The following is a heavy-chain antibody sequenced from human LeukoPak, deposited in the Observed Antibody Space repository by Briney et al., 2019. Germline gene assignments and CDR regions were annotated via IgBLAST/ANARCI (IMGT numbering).Heavy chain of an antibody. CDR2: IYHSGST. CDR3: ARGVVPAANYYFDY. CDR1: GYSISSGYY. D-gene: IGHD2-2*01. V-gene: IGHV4-38-2*02. Sequence: TSETLSLTCTVSGYSISSGYYWGWIRQPPGKGLEWIGSIYHSGSTYYNPSLKSRVTISVDTSKNQFSLKLGSVTAADTAVCYCARGVVPAANYYFDYWGQGTLVTVSS. J-gene: IGHJ4*02.